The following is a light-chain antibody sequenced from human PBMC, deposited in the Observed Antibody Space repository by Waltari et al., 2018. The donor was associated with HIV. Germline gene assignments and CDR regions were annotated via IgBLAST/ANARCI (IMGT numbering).Light chain of an antibody. CDR2: EGT. Sequence: QSALTQPASVSGSPGQSITISCTGTSSDLGSHNLVSWYQQHPGKAPYLIIYEGTKRPSGISNRFSGSKSCNTASLTISGLQADDEADYFCWSYAGSTPYVLLGGGTKLTVL. CDR1: SSDLGSHNL. J-gene: IGLJ2*01. V-gene: IGLV2-23*01. CDR3: WSYAGSTPYVL.